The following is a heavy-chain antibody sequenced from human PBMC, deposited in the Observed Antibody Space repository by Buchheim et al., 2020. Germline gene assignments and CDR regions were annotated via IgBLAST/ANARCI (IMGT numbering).Heavy chain of an antibody. J-gene: IGHJ4*02. Sequence: QVQLQESGPGLVKPSQTLSLTCTVSGGSISRGDYYWSWIRQPPGKGLEWIGYIYYSGRTYYNSSLKSRVSISVDTSKHQFSLKLSSVTAADTAVYYCAREDDSSGYYDYWGQGTL. CDR3: AREDDSSGYYDY. D-gene: IGHD3-22*01. CDR2: IYYSGRT. CDR1: GGSISRGDYY. V-gene: IGHV4-30-4*01.